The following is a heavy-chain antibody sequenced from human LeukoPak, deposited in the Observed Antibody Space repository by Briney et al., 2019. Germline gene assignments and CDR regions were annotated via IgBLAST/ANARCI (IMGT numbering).Heavy chain of an antibody. J-gene: IGHJ4*02. CDR1: GGSISSGSYY. CDR2: INHSGST. V-gene: IGHV4-39*07. Sequence: NPSETLSLTCTVSGGSISSGSYYWSWIRQPPGKGLEWIGEINHSGSTNYNPSLKSRVTMSVDTSKNQFSLKLSSVTAADTAVYYCARAGDGSADYYFDYWGQGTLVTVSS. CDR3: ARAGDGSADYYFDY. D-gene: IGHD5-24*01.